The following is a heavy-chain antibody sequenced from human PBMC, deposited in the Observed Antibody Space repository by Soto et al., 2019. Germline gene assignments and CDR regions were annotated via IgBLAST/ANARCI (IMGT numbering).Heavy chain of an antibody. Sequence: GGSLRLSCAASGFTFRNFGMNWVRQAPGKGLEWVSSISYGSDYIYYADSVKGRFTISRDNAKNSLYLQLNSLRAEDTAVYYCAKDRAAAGNRPRFDPWGQGTLVTVSS. CDR1: GFTFRNFG. CDR2: ISYGSDYI. J-gene: IGHJ5*02. CDR3: AKDRAAAGNRPRFDP. D-gene: IGHD6-13*01. V-gene: IGHV3-21*04.